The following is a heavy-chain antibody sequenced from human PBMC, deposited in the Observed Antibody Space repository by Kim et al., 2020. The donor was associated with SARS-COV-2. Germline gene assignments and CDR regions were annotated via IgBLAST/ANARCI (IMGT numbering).Heavy chain of an antibody. Sequence: STNYNPSLKSRVTMSVDTSKNQFSLKLSSVTAADTAVYYCARDWGGELLSWGQGTLVTVSS. J-gene: IGHJ5*02. CDR2: ST. V-gene: IGHV4-4*07. D-gene: IGHD3-10*01. CDR3: ARDWGGELLS.